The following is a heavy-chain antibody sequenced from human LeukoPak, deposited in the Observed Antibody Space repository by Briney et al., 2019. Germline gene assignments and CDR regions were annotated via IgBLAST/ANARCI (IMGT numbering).Heavy chain of an antibody. Sequence: PSETLSLTCTVSDGSISDYYWSWIRQPPGKGLEWIGYIYDSGSTNYNPSLKSRVTISVDTSKNQFSLKLSSLTAADTAVYYCARVVTIVGVANWFDPWGQGTLVTVSS. CDR1: DGSISDYY. V-gene: IGHV4-59*01. CDR3: ARVVTIVGVANWFDP. D-gene: IGHD3-3*01. CDR2: IYDSGST. J-gene: IGHJ5*02.